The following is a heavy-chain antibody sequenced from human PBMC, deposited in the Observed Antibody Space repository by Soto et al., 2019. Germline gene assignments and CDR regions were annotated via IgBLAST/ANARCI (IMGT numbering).Heavy chain of an antibody. V-gene: IGHV4-34*01. Sequence: SETLSLTCAVYGGSFSGYYWSWIRQPPGKGLEWIGEINHSGSTNYNPSLKSRVTISVDTSKNQFSLKLSSVTAADTAVYYCARERLRYFDWLSNGMDVWGQGTTVTVS. CDR3: ARERLRYFDWLSNGMDV. CDR1: GGSFSGYY. CDR2: INHSGST. J-gene: IGHJ6*02. D-gene: IGHD3-9*01.